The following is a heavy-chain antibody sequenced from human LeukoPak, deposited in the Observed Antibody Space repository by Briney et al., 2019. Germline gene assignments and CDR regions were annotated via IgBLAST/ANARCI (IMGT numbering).Heavy chain of an antibody. CDR3: ARTNDIVVVPAFDY. Sequence: SVKVSCKASGGTFSNYAISWVRQAPGQGLEWMGGIIPIFGTANYAQKFQGRVTITADESTSTAYMELSSLRSEDTAVYYCARTNDIVVVPAFDYWGQGTLVTVSS. D-gene: IGHD2-2*01. CDR2: IIPIFGTA. V-gene: IGHV1-69*01. J-gene: IGHJ4*02. CDR1: GGTFSNYA.